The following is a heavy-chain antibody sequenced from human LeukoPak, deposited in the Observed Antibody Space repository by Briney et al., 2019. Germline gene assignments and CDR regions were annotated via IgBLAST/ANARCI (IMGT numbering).Heavy chain of an antibody. V-gene: IGHV1-24*01. CDR1: GYTFTSYY. Sequence: GASVKVSCKASGYTFTSYYMHWVRQAPGKGLEWMGGFDPEDGETIYAQKFQGRVTMTEDTSTDTAYMEQSSLRSEDTAVYYCATPSSPRDFGHPDAFDIWGQGTMVTVSS. CDR3: ATPSSPRDFGHPDAFDI. D-gene: IGHD2-21*01. CDR2: FDPEDGET. J-gene: IGHJ3*02.